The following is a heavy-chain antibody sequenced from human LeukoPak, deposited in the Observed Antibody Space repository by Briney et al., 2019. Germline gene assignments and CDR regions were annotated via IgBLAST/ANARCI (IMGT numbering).Heavy chain of an antibody. V-gene: IGHV3-48*03. CDR3: AKGSSSGWPYFFDY. Sequence: PGGSLRLSCAASGFTFSSFEMNWVRQAPGKGLEWVSYISSSGSPIYYADSVKGRFTISRDNAKNSVHLQMNSLRAEDTAVYYCAKGSSSGWPYFFDYWGQGTLVTVSS. J-gene: IGHJ4*02. CDR1: GFTFSSFE. CDR2: ISSSGSPI. D-gene: IGHD6-19*01.